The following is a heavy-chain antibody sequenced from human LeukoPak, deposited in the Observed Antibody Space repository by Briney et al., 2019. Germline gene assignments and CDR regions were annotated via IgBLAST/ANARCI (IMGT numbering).Heavy chain of an antibody. D-gene: IGHD1-26*01. CDR3: AAHDTMVGVF. Sequence: GGSLRLSCAASGFSFSRNAMNWLRQRPGEGLEWVSGVGATDSETSYTDSVKGRFTISRDNLKNPVSLIMNNMRAEDTAIYYCAAHDTMVGVFWGQGTLVTVSS. J-gene: IGHJ4*02. V-gene: IGHV3-23*01. CDR2: VGATDSET. CDR1: GFSFSRNA.